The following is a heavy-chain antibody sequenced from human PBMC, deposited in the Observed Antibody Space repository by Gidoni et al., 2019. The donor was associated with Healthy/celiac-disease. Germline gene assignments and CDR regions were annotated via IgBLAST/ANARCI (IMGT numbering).Heavy chain of an antibody. Sequence: QVQLVESGGGVVQPGRSLRLSCAASGFTFSSYAMHWVRQAPGKGLEWVAVISYDGSNKYYADSVKGRFTISRDNSKNTLYLQMNSLRAEDTAVYYCARGGQLVLYYFDYWGQGTLVTVSS. CDR3: ARGGQLVLYYFDY. CDR1: GFTFSSYA. V-gene: IGHV3-30*01. D-gene: IGHD6-6*01. J-gene: IGHJ4*02. CDR2: ISYDGSNK.